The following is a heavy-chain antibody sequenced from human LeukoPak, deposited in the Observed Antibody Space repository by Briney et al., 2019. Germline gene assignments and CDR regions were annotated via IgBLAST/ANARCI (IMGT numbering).Heavy chain of an antibody. V-gene: IGHV3-7*01. CDR3: AGSLGLRGAFDI. CDR1: GFTFSSYW. D-gene: IGHD2-15*01. J-gene: IGHJ3*02. CDR2: IKQDGSEK. Sequence: GGSLRLSCAAPGFTFSSYWMSWVRQAPGKGREWVANIKQDGSEKYYVDSVKGRFTISRDNAKNSLYLQMNSLRAEDTAVYYCAGSLGLRGAFDIWGQGTMVTVSS.